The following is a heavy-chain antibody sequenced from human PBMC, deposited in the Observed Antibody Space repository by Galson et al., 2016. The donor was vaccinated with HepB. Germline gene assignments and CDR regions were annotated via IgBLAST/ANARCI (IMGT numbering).Heavy chain of an antibody. CDR3: AKDGCTSCVYYYYGVDV. D-gene: IGHD2-2*01. CDR1: GFTFSSYG. V-gene: IGHV3-30*18. CDR2: ISYDGSHQ. Sequence: SLRLSCAASGFTFSSYGMHWVRQAPGKGLEWVAAISYDGSHQYYADSVKGRFTISRDSPKNTLFLQMNSLRAEDTAVYYWAKDGCTSCVYYYYGVDVWGKGTTVTVSS. J-gene: IGHJ6*04.